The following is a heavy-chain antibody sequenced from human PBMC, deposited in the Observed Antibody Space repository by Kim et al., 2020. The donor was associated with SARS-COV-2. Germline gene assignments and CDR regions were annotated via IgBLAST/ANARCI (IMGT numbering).Heavy chain of an antibody. V-gene: IGHV3-73*01. CDR2: IRSKFNGYAT. CDR3: ARHTYYGDYDGY. CDR1: GFTVSGSA. Sequence: GGSLRLSCVASGFTVSGSAIHWVRQASGKGLEWVGRIRSKFNGYATAFAASVKGRFTISRDDSKNTAYLQMDSLKTEDTAVYYCARHTYYGDYDGYWGQG. D-gene: IGHD4-17*01. J-gene: IGHJ4*02.